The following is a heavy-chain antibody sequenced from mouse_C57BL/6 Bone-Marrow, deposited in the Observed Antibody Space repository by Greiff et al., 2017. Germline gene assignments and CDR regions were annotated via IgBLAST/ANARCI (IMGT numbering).Heavy chain of an antibody. CDR3: EKHDYYGRSYPAWFAY. J-gene: IGHJ3*01. CDR1: GYTFTSYW. Sequence: QVQLQQPGAELVKPGASVKLSCKASGYTFTSYWMHWVKQRPGRGLEWIGRIDPNSGGTKYNEKFKSKATVTVDKPSSPAYMQRSSLTSDDSAVYYCEKHDYYGRSYPAWFAYWGQGTLVTVAA. V-gene: IGHV1-72*01. D-gene: IGHD1-1*01. CDR2: IDPNSGGT.